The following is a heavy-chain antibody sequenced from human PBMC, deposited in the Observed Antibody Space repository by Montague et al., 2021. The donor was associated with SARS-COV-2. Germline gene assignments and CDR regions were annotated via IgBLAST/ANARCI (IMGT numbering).Heavy chain of an antibody. CDR1: GGSFSGYY. CDR3: VEIVGAADY. Sequence: ETLSLTCAVYGGSFSGYYWSWIRQPPGKGLGWVGEINHSGSTNYNPSLKSRVTISVDTSKNQFSLKLSSVTAADTAVYYCVEIVGAADYWGQGTLVTVSS. J-gene: IGHJ4*02. V-gene: IGHV4-34*01. CDR2: INHSGST. D-gene: IGHD1-26*01.